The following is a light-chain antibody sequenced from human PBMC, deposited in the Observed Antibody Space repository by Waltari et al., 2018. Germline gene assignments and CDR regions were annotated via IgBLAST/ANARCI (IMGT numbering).Light chain of an antibody. CDR3: QQYNISPYT. CDR2: KSF. CDR1: QSISNW. J-gene: IGKJ2*01. Sequence: DIQMTLSPSTLSASVGDRVTITCRASQSISNWLAWYQQKPGQAPKVLIYKSFTLQSGVPSRFSGSGSETEFTLTISSLQPDDFATYYCQQYNISPYTFGQGTTLEI. V-gene: IGKV1-5*03.